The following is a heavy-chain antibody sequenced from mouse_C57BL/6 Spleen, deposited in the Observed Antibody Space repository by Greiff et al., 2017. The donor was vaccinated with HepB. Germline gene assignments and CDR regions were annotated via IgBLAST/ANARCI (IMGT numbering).Heavy chain of an antibody. CDR1: GYTFTSYW. D-gene: IGHD2-4*01. CDR3: ARSTMISHWYFDV. CDR2: IDPSDSET. J-gene: IGHJ1*03. V-gene: IGHV1-52*01. Sequence: QVQLQQPGAELVRPGSSVKLSCKASGYTFTSYWVHWVKQRPIQGLEWIGNIDPSDSETHYNQKFKDKATLTVDKSSSTAYMQLSSLTSEDSAVYYCARSTMISHWYFDVWGTGTTVTVSS.